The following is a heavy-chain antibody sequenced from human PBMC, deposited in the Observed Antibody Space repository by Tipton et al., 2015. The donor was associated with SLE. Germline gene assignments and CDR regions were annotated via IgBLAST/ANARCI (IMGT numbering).Heavy chain of an antibody. Sequence: GSLRLSCAASGFTFSSYAMSWVRLTPGKGLEWISSINDNGDSRYHADSVRGRFTISRDNSKNTLYLQMNSLRTEDTAVYFCSKDQLGGLWFRELLYADYWGQGTRVTVSS. CDR3: SKDQLGGLWFRELLYADY. CDR2: INDNGDSR. J-gene: IGHJ4*02. D-gene: IGHD3-10*01. V-gene: IGHV3-23*01. CDR1: GFTFSSYA.